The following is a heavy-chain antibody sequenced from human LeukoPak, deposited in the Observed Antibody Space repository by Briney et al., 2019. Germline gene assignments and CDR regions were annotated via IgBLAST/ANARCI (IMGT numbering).Heavy chain of an antibody. V-gene: IGHV3-21*06. CDR3: ATETNGRHYDY. CDR1: GLTFSTSG. J-gene: IGHJ4*02. D-gene: IGHD1-14*01. CDR2: IGPTGFDR. Sequence: GGSLRLSCTTSGLTFSTSGFNWVRQAPGKGLEWVASIGPTGFDRYHADSIKGRFTISRDTANNFLYLQMDSLRAEDTAVYYCATETNGRHYDYWGQGTLLTVSS.